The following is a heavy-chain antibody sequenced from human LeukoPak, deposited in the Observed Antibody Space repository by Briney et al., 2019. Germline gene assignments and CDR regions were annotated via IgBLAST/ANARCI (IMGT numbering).Heavy chain of an antibody. CDR1: GGSFSGYY. D-gene: IGHD1-26*01. CDR3: ARGKSRGSHIDY. J-gene: IGHJ4*02. Sequence: SETLSLTWAVYGGSFSGYYWNWIRQPPGKGLEWIGEINHSGSTNYNPTLKSRVTISVDTSKNQFSLKLRSVTAADTAVYYYARGKSRGSHIDYWGQGTLVTVSS. CDR2: INHSGST. V-gene: IGHV4-34*01.